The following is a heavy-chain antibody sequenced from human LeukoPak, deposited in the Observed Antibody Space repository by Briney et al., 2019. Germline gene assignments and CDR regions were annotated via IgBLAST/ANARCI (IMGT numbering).Heavy chain of an antibody. CDR2: INHSGST. J-gene: IGHJ5*02. V-gene: IGHV4-34*01. D-gene: IGHD3-22*01. CDR1: GGSISSYY. Sequence: SETLSLTCTVSGGSISSYYWSWIRQPPGKGLEWIGEINHSGSTNYNPSLKSRVTISVDTSKNQFSLKLSSVTAADTAVYYCARGTMIVVVNWFDPWGQGTLVTVSS. CDR3: ARGTMIVVVNWFDP.